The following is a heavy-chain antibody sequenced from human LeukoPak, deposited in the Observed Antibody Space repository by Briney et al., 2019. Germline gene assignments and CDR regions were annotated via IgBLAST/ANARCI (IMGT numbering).Heavy chain of an antibody. CDR1: GFTFSSYW. V-gene: IGHV3-7*03. CDR3: ATYYYYGMDV. J-gene: IGHJ6*02. CDR2: IKQGGSEK. Sequence: PGGSLRLSCAASGFTFSSYWMSWVRQAQGKGLEWVANIKQGGSEKYYVDSVKGRFTISRDNATNSLYLQMNSLRAEDTAVYYCATYYYYGMDVWGQGTTVTVSS.